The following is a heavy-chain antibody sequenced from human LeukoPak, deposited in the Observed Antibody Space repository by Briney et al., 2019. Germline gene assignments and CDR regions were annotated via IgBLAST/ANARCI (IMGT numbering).Heavy chain of an antibody. CDR3: ARVGGVVVPAALYFDY. Sequence: ASVKVSCKASGYTFTSYGISWVRQAPGQGLEWMGWISAYNGNTNYAQKLQGRVTMTTDTSTSTAYMELRSLRSDDTAAYYCARVGGVVVPAALYFDYWGQGTLVTVSS. CDR1: GYTFTSYG. CDR2: ISAYNGNT. J-gene: IGHJ4*02. V-gene: IGHV1-18*01. D-gene: IGHD2-2*01.